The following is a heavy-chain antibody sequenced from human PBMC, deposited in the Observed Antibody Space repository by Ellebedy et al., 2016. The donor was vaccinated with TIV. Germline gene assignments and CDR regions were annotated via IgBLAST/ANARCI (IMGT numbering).Heavy chain of an antibody. Sequence: GGSLRLXCAASGFTFSNYWMNWVRQAPGKGLQWLSSISSSSSYIYYADSVKGRFTISRDNAKNSLYLQMNSLRGEDTAVYYCARVPYGSGTYTVDYWGQGTLVTVSS. V-gene: IGHV3-21*01. CDR3: ARVPYGSGTYTVDY. D-gene: IGHD3-10*01. CDR1: GFTFSNYW. J-gene: IGHJ4*02. CDR2: ISSSSSYI.